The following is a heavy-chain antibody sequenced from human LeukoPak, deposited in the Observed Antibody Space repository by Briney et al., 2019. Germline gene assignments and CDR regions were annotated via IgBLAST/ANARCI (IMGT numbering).Heavy chain of an antibody. CDR2: ISYDGSNK. CDR1: GFTFSSYG. J-gene: IGHJ2*01. V-gene: IGHV3-30*18. Sequence: PGGSLRLSCAASGFTFSSYGMHWVRQAPGKGLEWVAVISYDGSNKYYADSVKDRFTISRDNSKNTLYLQMNSLRAEDTAVYYCAKDPVTGDRERYFDLWGRGTLVTVSS. D-gene: IGHD7-27*01. CDR3: AKDPVTGDRERYFDL.